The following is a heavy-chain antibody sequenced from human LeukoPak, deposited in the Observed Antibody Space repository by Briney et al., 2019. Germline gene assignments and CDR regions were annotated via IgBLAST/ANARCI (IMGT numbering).Heavy chain of an antibody. Sequence: SETLSLTCAVSGGSISSGGYSWSWIRQSPGKGLEWIGYIYHNGNTYYSPSLKSRVTISVDRSKNQLSLKLSSVTAADTAMYYCASGGYSYGFDYWGQGTLVTVSS. V-gene: IGHV4-30-2*06. CDR3: ASGGYSYGFDY. J-gene: IGHJ4*02. CDR1: GGSISSGGYS. D-gene: IGHD5-18*01. CDR2: IYHNGNT.